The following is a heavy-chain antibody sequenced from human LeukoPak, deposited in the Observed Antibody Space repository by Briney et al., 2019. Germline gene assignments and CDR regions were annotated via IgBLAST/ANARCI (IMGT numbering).Heavy chain of an antibody. CDR1: GYIFTGYN. J-gene: IGHJ4*02. CDR2: INPSGGST. CDR3: ARDLVVVVAATPGYFDY. V-gene: IGHV1-46*01. D-gene: IGHD2-15*01. Sequence: ASVKVSCKASGYIFTGYNMHWVRQAPGQGLEWMGTINPSGGSTSYAQKFQGRVTMTRDTSTSTVYMELSSLRSEDTAVYYCARDLVVVVAATPGYFDYWGQGTLVTVSS.